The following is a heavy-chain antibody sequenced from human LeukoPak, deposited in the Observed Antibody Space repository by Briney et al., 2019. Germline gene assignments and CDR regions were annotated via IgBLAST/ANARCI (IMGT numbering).Heavy chain of an antibody. CDR3: ARTITVAGKYYFDY. D-gene: IGHD6-19*01. CDR2: INHSGST. Sequence: SETLSLTCAVYGGSFSGYYWSWSRQPPGKGLEWIGEINHSGSTNYNPSPKSRVTISVDTSKNKFSLTRSSVSPPDTPVYYCARTITVAGKYYFDYWGQGPLVTVSS. J-gene: IGHJ4*02. CDR1: GGSFSGYY. V-gene: IGHV4-34*01.